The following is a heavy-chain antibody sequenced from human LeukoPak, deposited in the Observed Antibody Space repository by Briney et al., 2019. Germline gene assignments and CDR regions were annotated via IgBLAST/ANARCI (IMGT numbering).Heavy chain of an antibody. CDR1: GGSIGSYY. V-gene: IGHV4-59*01. D-gene: IGHD6-19*01. CDR2: IYYSGST. J-gene: IGHJ4*02. CDR3: ARSLAVAGPGGNYYFDY. Sequence: SETLSLTCTVSGGSIGSYYWSWIRQPPGKGLEWIGYIYYSGSTNYNPSLKSRVTISVDTSKNQFPLKLSSVTAAGTAVYYCARSLAVAGPGGNYYFDYWGQGTLVTVSS.